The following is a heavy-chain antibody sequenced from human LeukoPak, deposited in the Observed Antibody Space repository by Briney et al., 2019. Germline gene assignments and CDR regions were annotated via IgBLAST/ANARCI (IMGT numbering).Heavy chain of an antibody. V-gene: IGHV3-30*03. CDR2: ISYVESNK. D-gene: IGHD3-22*01. CDR1: GFTFSSYG. J-gene: IGHJ4*02. Sequence: GGSLRLSCAASGFTFSSYGMHWVRQAPGKGLEWVAVISYVESNKYYADSVKGRFTISRDNSENMLYLQMNSLRAEDTAVYYCATYCSSGYFGFQYWGQGTLVTVSS. CDR3: ATYCSSGYFGFQY.